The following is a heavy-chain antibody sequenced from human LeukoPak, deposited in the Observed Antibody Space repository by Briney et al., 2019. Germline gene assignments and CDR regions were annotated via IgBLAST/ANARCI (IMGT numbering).Heavy chain of an antibody. D-gene: IGHD6-19*01. Sequence: PGRSLRLSCAPSGFTFDTYAMHWVRQAPGKGLEWVALISYDGGNIYYAHSVQGRFTISRDNSQNILYLQMNSLRPEDTAVCYCARDPPFGSGWSQNHFDHWGQGTLVTVSS. CDR1: GFTFDTYA. CDR2: ISYDGGNI. V-gene: IGHV3-30*04. CDR3: ARDPPFGSGWSQNHFDH. J-gene: IGHJ4*02.